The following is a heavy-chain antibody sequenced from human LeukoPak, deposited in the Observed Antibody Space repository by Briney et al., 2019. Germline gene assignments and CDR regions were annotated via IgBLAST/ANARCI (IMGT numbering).Heavy chain of an antibody. V-gene: IGHV3-23*01. Sequence: GGSLRLSCVASGFSFNNYAMNWVRQAPGKGLEWVSLIIGSSGSTFYADSVKGRFTISRDKSKNTLYLQMNSLRAEDTAGYYCAKGAYDYIEIAYFDYWGQGSLVTVSS. J-gene: IGHJ4*02. CDR2: IIGSSGST. D-gene: IGHD5-12*01. CDR1: GFSFNNYA. CDR3: AKGAYDYIEIAYFDY.